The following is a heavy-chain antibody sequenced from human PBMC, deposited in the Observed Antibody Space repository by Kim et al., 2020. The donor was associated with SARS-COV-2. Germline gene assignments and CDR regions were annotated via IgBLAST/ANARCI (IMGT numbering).Heavy chain of an antibody. D-gene: IGHD3-10*01. Sequence: GGSLRLSCAASGSTFRNYGMHWVRQAPGKGLEWVGVILYDGETKNYADSVQGRFTISRDSSKSTLYLEMNSLRAEDTAVYYCATSGGMSTRHYGMDVWGQGTTVTVSS. CDR1: GSTFRNYG. CDR2: ILYDGETK. CDR3: ATSGGMSTRHYGMDV. J-gene: IGHJ6*02. V-gene: IGHV3-33*03.